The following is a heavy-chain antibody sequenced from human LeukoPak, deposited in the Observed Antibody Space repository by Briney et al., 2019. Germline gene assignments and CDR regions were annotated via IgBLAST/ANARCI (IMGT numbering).Heavy chain of an antibody. CDR3: ARGSGSYYRGVDY. J-gene: IGHJ4*02. V-gene: IGHV4-38-2*02. CDR2: IHHRGST. D-gene: IGHD1-26*01. CDR1: GYSIRSGFY. Sequence: SETLSLTCTVSGYSIRSGFYWGWIRQPPGKGLEWIGSIHHRGSTYYNPSLKSRVTISLDTSKNQFSLRLTSVTAADTAVYYCARGSGSYYRGVDYWGQGTLVAVSS.